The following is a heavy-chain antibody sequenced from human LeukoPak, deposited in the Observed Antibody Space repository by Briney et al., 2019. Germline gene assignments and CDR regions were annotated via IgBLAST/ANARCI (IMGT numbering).Heavy chain of an antibody. Sequence: SETLSLTCSVSGVPISTYYWSWIRQSPGKRLEWIAYVYYNGDIMYNPSLKSRVTISLDTSKNQFSLKLTSVTAADTAVYYCARFSTIWSYIDYWGQGSLVTVSS. J-gene: IGHJ4*02. CDR1: GVPISTYY. CDR3: ARFSTIWSYIDY. D-gene: IGHD5-24*01. CDR2: VYYNGDI. V-gene: IGHV4-59*01.